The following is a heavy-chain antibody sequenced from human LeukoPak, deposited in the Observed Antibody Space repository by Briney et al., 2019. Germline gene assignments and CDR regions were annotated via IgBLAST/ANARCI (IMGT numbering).Heavy chain of an antibody. Sequence: NASETLSLTCAVSGYSISSGYYWGWIRQPPGKGLEWIGSIYHSGSTYYNPSLESRVTISVDASKNQFSLKLSSVTAADTAVYYCARDLGYSYGDYWGQGTLVTVSS. V-gene: IGHV4-38-2*02. CDR1: GYSISSGYY. CDR2: IYHSGST. J-gene: IGHJ4*02. D-gene: IGHD5-18*01. CDR3: ARDLGYSYGDY.